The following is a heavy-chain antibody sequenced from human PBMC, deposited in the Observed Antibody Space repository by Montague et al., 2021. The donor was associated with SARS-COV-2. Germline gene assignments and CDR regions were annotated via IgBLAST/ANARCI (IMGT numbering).Heavy chain of an antibody. CDR1: GESFSGHY. Sequence: SETLSLTCAVYGESFSGHYWTWIRQPPGTGLERIGEIYHTGSTNYNSSLKSRVTISVDTSKNQFSLKLRSVTAADTAVYYCARGRIELSMIVVVMTGASYYMDVWGKGTTVTVPS. D-gene: IGHD3-22*01. V-gene: IGHV4-34*01. CDR2: IYHTGST. J-gene: IGHJ6*03. CDR3: ARGRIELSMIVVVMTGASYYMDV.